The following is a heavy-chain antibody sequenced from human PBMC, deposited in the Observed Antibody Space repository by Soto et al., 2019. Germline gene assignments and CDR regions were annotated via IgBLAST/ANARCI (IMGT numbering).Heavy chain of an antibody. CDR2: INPNSGGT. Sequence: RASVKVSCKASGYTFTGYYMHWVRQAPGQGLEWMGWINPNSGGTNYAQKFQGRVTMTRDTSISTAYMELSRLRSDDTAVYYCARPPPGAVGATRPWFDPWGQGTLVTVSS. CDR3: ARPPPGAVGATRPWFDP. D-gene: IGHD1-26*01. V-gene: IGHV1-2*02. J-gene: IGHJ5*02. CDR1: GYTFTGYY.